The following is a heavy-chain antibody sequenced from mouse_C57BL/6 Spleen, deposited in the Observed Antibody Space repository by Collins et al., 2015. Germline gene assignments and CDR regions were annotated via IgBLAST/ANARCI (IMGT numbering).Heavy chain of an antibody. Sequence: ELVKPGASVKLSCKASGYTFTSYWMHWVKQRPGQGLEWIGMIHPNSGSTNYNEKFKSKATLTVDKSSSTAYMQLSSLTSEDSAVYYCARRDYYGSSYIDYWGQGTTLTVSS. J-gene: IGHJ2*01. V-gene: IGHV1-64*01. CDR3: ARRDYYGSSYIDY. CDR2: IHPNSGST. CDR1: GYTFTSYW. D-gene: IGHD1-1*01.